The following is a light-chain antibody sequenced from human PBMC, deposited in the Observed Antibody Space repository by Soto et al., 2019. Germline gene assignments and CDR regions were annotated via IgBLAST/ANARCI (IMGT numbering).Light chain of an antibody. J-gene: IGKJ1*01. CDR2: GAS. CDR3: QQHGSSPQT. CDR1: QSVSSNY. V-gene: IGKV3-20*01. Sequence: ETVLTQSPATLPLSPGERATLSCRASQSVSSNYLAWYQQKPGQAPRLLIYGASSRATGIPDRFSGSGSGTDFTLTISRLEPEDFAVYYCQQHGSSPQTFGQGTKV.